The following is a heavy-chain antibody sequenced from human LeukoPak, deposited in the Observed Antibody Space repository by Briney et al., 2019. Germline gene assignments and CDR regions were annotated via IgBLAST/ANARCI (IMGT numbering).Heavy chain of an antibody. CDR2: ITSSGSTI. V-gene: IGHV3-48*03. J-gene: IGHJ4*02. CDR3: ARAYSGGDCYCDY. CDR1: GFTFSSYE. Sequence: PAGSLRLSCAASGFTFSSYEMNWVRQAPGKGLEWVSYITSSGSTIYYADSVKGRFTISRDNAKNSLYLQMNSLRAEDTAVYYCARAYSGGDCYCDYWGQGTLVT. D-gene: IGHD2-21*02.